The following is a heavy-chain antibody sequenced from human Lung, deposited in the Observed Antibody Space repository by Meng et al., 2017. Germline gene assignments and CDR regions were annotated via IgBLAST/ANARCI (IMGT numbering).Heavy chain of an antibody. V-gene: IGHV1-18*01. CDR1: GYTLSTYG. CDR3: AAPGPSAEAGFDY. CDR2: ISCFNGYT. J-gene: IGHJ4*02. Sequence: QVPLLQSGAGVQHAGAQGKVSRQASGYTLSTYGIMWVRQAPGQGLEYVGWISCFNGYTNYAQKFQGRVSMTTDTSTRTAYMEVRSLRSDDTAVYYCAAPGPSAEAGFDYWGQGTLVTVSS. D-gene: IGHD6-13*01.